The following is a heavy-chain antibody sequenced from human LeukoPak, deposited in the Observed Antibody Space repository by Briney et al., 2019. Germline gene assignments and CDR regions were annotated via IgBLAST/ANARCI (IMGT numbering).Heavy chain of an antibody. V-gene: IGHV1-2*02. CDR1: GYTFTGYY. CDR3: ARDFGDRY. J-gene: IGHJ4*02. D-gene: IGHD3-10*01. Sequence: GASVKVSCKASGYTFTGYYMHWVRQAPGQGLEWMGWINPNSGGTNYALNFQGRVTMTRDTSISTAYMELSRLRSDDMAVYYCARDFGDRYWGQGTLVTVSS. CDR2: INPNSGGT.